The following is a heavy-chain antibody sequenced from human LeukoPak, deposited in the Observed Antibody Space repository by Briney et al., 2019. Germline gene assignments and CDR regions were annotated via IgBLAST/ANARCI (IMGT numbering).Heavy chain of an antibody. D-gene: IGHD4-17*01. CDR1: GLTFSRYA. V-gene: IGHV3-23*01. CDR2: ISASGGST. Sequence: PGGSLRLSCAASGLTFSRYAMSWVRQAPGKGLEWVSAISASGGSTYYADSVKGRFTISRDNSKNTLYLQMNSLRAEDTAVYYCAKDRRSNGDWGQGTLVTVSS. CDR3: AKDRRSNGD. J-gene: IGHJ1*01.